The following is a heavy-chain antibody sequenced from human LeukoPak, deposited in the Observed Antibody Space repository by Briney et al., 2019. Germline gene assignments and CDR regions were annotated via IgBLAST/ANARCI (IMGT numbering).Heavy chain of an antibody. D-gene: IGHD2-2*01. V-gene: IGHV3-30*02. CDR1: GFTFSSYG. CDR3: AKGYCSGTSCYSGLD. Sequence: QSGGSLRLSCVASGFTFSSYGMHWVRQAPGKGLEWVAFIRYDGSNKYYADSVKDRFTISRDNSKNTLSLQMNSLRPEDTAVYYCAKGYCSGTSCYSGLDWGQGTLVTVSP. J-gene: IGHJ4*02. CDR2: IRYDGSNK.